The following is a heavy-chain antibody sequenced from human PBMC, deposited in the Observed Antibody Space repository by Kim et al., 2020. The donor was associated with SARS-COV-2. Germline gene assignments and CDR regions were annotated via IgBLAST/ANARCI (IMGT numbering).Heavy chain of an antibody. V-gene: IGHV4-4*02. Sequence: SETLSLTCAVSGDSVRDNYWWSWVRQPPGKGLEWIGEVHHSEGTNYRPSLKSRVTIFVDKSKNEFSLRLTSMTAADTAVYYCARDPPRHTGGPDAFDLWGQGTLVTVSS. CDR2: VHHSEGT. D-gene: IGHD7-27*01. J-gene: IGHJ3*01. CDR1: GDSVRDNYW. CDR3: ARDPPRHTGGPDAFDL.